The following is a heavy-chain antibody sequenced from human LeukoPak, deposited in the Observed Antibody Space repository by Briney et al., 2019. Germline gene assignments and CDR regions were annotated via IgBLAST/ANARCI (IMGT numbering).Heavy chain of an antibody. V-gene: IGHV3-23*01. CDR3: AKRGVVIRVILVGFHKEAYYFDS. CDR1: GITLSNYA. Sequence: GGSLRLSYAVSGITLSNYAMTWVRQAPGKGLEWVAGISGSGGGTKYADSVKGRFTISRDNSKNTLYLQMNDLRVDDAAVYFCAKRGVVIRVILVGFHKEAYYFDSWGQGALVTVSS. CDR2: ISGSGGGT. D-gene: IGHD3-22*01. J-gene: IGHJ4*02.